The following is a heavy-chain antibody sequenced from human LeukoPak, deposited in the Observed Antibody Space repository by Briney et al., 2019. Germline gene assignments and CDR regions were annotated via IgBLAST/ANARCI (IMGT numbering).Heavy chain of an antibody. CDR3: ARVRITMVRGPYYYYYYMDV. CDR2: INHSGST. V-gene: IGHV4-34*01. D-gene: IGHD3-10*01. CDR1: GGSFSGYY. J-gene: IGHJ6*03. Sequence: PSETLSLTCAVYGGSFSGYYWSWIRQPPGKGLEWIGEINHSGSTNYNPSLKSRVTISVDTSKNQFSLKLSSVTAADTAVYYCARVRITMVRGPYYYYYYMDVWGKGTTVTVSS.